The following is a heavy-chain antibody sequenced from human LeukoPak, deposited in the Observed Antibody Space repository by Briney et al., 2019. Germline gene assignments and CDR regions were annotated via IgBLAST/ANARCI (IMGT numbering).Heavy chain of an antibody. CDR1: GFTFSSYA. V-gene: IGHV3-23*01. CDR3: AKDGGMNWFDP. D-gene: IGHD3-3*01. Sequence: GASLRLSCAASGFTFSSYAMSWVRQAPGKGLEWVSAISGSGGSTYYADSVKGRLTISRDNSKNTLYLQMNSLRAEDTAVYYCAKDGGMNWFDPWGQGTLVTVSS. CDR2: ISGSGGST. J-gene: IGHJ5*02.